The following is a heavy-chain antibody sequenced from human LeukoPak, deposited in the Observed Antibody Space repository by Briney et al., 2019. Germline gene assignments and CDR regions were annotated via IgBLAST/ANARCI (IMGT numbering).Heavy chain of an antibody. CDR3: ARVAGYSYGHGFYY. CDR2: INSDGSST. J-gene: IGHJ4*02. V-gene: IGHV3-74*01. D-gene: IGHD5-18*01. Sequence: GGSLRLSCAASGFTFSSYWMHWVRQAPGKGPVWVSRINSDGSSTSYADSVQGRFTISRDNAKNTLYLQMNSLRAEDTAVYYCARVAGYSYGHGFYYWGQGTLVTVSS. CDR1: GFTFSSYW.